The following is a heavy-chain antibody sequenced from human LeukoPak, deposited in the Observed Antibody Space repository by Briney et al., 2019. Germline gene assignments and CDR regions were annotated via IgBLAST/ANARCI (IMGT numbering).Heavy chain of an antibody. Sequence: ASVKVSCTASGYTFTSYGISWVRQAPGQGLEWMGWISTYNGNTNYAQKLQGRVTMTTDTSTSTAYMELRSLRSDDTAVYYCARDHSGWQRAFDIWGQGTMVTVSS. CDR3: ARDHSGWQRAFDI. CDR2: ISTYNGNT. J-gene: IGHJ3*02. D-gene: IGHD6-19*01. V-gene: IGHV1-18*01. CDR1: GYTFTSYG.